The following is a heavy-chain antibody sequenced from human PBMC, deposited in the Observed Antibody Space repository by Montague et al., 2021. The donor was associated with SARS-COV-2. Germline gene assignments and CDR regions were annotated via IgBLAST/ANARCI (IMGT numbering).Heavy chain of an antibody. V-gene: IGHV4-31*03. D-gene: IGHD6-13*01. J-gene: IGHJ4*02. CDR3: ARSESPSYSGSPFDY. CDR1: GGSISSGGYY. CDR2: IYYSGST. Sequence: TLSLTCIVSGGSISSGGYYWSWIRQRPGQGLEWIGYIYYSGSTYYNPSLKSRLSISLDTSKNHFSLRLSSVTAADTAVYYCARSESPSYSGSPFDYWGQGTLVTVSS.